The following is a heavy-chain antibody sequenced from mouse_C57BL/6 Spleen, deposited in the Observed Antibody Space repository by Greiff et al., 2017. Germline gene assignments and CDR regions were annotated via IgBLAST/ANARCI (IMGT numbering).Heavy chain of an antibody. CDR1: GYTFTGYW. CDR2: ILPGSGST. Sequence: QVQLQQSGAELMKPGASVKLSCKATGYTFTGYWIEWVKQRPGHGLEWIGEILPGSGSTHYNEKFKGQATFTEETSSNTAYMQLSSLTTEDSAIYYCARGKRPWDWYFDVWGTGTTVTVSS. CDR3: ARGKRPWDWYFDV. V-gene: IGHV1-9*01. J-gene: IGHJ1*03. D-gene: IGHD1-2*01.